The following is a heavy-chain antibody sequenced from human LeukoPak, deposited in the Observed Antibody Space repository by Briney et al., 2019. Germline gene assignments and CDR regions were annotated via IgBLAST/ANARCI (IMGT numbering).Heavy chain of an antibody. J-gene: IGHJ4*02. V-gene: IGHV3-33*01. Sequence: GGSLRLSCAVSGFTFSAYGMLWVRQAPGKGLEWVGVIWYDGSKKYYGDSVKGRFTISKDDSKNTLYLQMNSLSVEDTAIYYCTRDGGSGVDYWGQGTLVTVSS. CDR2: IWYDGSKK. D-gene: IGHD2-15*01. CDR3: TRDGGSGVDY. CDR1: GFTFSAYG.